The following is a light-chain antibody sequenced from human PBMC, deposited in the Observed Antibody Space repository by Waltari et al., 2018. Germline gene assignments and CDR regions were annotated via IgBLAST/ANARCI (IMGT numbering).Light chain of an antibody. CDR2: EVS. V-gene: IGLV2-14*01. J-gene: IGLJ2*01. Sequence: QSALTQPASVSGSPGQSITISCTGTSSDVGGYNYVSWYQQHPGKAPKLMIYEVSNRPSGVSNRVSGSKSGNTASLTISGLQAEDEADYYCSSYTSSSTHLFGGGTKLTVL. CDR3: SSYTSSSTHL. CDR1: SSDVGGYNY.